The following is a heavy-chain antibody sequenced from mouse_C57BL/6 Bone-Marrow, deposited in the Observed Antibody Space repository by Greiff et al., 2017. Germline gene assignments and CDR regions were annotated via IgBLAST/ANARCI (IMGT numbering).Heavy chain of an antibody. CDR1: GYSFTGYY. CDR3: ARRSSHYYAMDY. Sequence: EVQGVESGPELVKPGASVKISCKASGYSFTGYYMNWVKQSPEKSLEWIGEINPSTGGTTYNQKFKAKATLTVDKSSSTAYMQLKSLTSEDSAVYYCARRSSHYYAMDYWGQGTSVTVSS. D-gene: IGHD1-1*01. V-gene: IGHV1-42*01. J-gene: IGHJ4*01. CDR2: INPSTGGT.